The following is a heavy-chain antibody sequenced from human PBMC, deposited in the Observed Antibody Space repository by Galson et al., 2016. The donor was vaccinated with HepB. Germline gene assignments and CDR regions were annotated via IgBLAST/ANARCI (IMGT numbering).Heavy chain of an antibody. V-gene: IGHV4-31*03. CDR2: IFYTGGT. Sequence: TLSLTCTVSGGSISSGVHYWSWVRQHPGKGLEWIGYIFYTGGTYYNPSLKSRVTITVDTSQSQFSLNLNSVTAADTAVYYCARMGVASRAYFYAMDGWGHGTTVTVSS. CDR1: GGSISSGVHY. J-gene: IGHJ6*02. D-gene: IGHD2-2*01. CDR3: ARMGVASRAYFYAMDG.